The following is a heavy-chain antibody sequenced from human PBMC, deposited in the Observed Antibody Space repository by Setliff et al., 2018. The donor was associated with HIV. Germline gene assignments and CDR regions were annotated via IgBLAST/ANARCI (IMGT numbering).Heavy chain of an antibody. Sequence: SETLSLTCSVSGGSITSYHWSWIRQSPGKGLEWIGYIYKSGTTNYKSSLKSRVTISADPSKNQFSLKVTSVTAADTAVYYCARGRGSYWGQGTLVTV. D-gene: IGHD1-26*01. V-gene: IGHV4-4*08. J-gene: IGHJ4*02. CDR1: GGSITSYH. CDR2: IYKSGTT. CDR3: ARGRGSY.